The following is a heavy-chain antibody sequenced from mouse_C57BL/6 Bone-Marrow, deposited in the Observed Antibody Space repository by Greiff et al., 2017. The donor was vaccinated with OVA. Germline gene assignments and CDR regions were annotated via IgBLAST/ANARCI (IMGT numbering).Heavy chain of an antibody. J-gene: IGHJ2*01. CDR1: GYTFTDYY. V-gene: IGHV1-26*01. CDR2: INPNNGGT. CDR3: ARTPYYGKDFDY. Sequence: EVKLQQSGPELVKPGASVKISCKASGYTFTDYYMNWVKQSHGKSLEWIGDINPNNGGTSYNQKFKGKATLTVDKSSSTAYMELRSLTSEDSAVYYCARTPYYGKDFDYWGQGTTLTVSS. D-gene: IGHD1-1*01.